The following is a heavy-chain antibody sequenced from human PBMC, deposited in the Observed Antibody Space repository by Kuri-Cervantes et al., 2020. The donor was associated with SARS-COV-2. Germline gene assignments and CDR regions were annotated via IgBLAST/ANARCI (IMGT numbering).Heavy chain of an antibody. V-gene: IGHV1-69*10. CDR1: GGTFSSYA. J-gene: IGHJ6*02. CDR2: IIPILGIA. CDR3: AGVGSNAGYGYDYYYGMDV. D-gene: IGHD5-18*01. Sequence: SVKVSCKASGGTFSSYAISWVRQAPGQGLEWMGGIIPILGIANYAQKFQGRVTITADKSTSTAYMELSSLRSEDTAVYYCAGVGSNAGYGYDYYYGMDVWGQGTTVTVSS.